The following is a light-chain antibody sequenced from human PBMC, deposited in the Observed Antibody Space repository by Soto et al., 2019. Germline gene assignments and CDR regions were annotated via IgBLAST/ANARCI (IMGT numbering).Light chain of an antibody. Sequence: EIVMTQSPATLSVSPGERATLSCRASQSVSGNLAWYQQKPGQAPRLLIYGASTRATGIPARFSGSGSGTEFTLTISSLQSEDFSVYYCQQYNDCPPVTFGGGTKVEIK. CDR3: QQYNDCPPVT. V-gene: IGKV3-15*01. CDR2: GAS. CDR1: QSVSGN. J-gene: IGKJ4*01.